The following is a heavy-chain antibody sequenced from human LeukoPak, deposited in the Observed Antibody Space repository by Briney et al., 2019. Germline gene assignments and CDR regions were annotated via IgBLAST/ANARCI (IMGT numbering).Heavy chain of an antibody. D-gene: IGHD3-10*01. Sequence: GGSLRLSCAASGFTFSSYDMSWVRQAPGKELEWVSVISGSGGSTYYADSVKGRFTISRDNSRNTLYLQMNSLRAEDTAVYYCAKVGSVRYYFDSWGQGTLVTVSS. CDR3: AKVGSVRYYFDS. V-gene: IGHV3-23*01. CDR2: ISGSGGST. CDR1: GFTFSSYD. J-gene: IGHJ4*02.